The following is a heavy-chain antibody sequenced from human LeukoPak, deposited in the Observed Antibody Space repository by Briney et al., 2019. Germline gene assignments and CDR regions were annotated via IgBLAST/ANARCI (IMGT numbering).Heavy chain of an antibody. V-gene: IGHV3-7*01. CDR2: IKQDGSEQ. CDR1: GFTFSSNW. CDR3: ARYRANPQL. J-gene: IGHJ4*02. Sequence: GGSLTLSCATSGFTFSSNWMSWVRQAPGKGLEWVASIKQDGSEQYYVDSVKSRFTISRDNAKNSLYLQMNSLRVEDTAVYYCARYRANPQLWGQGTLVIVSS. D-gene: IGHD6-13*01.